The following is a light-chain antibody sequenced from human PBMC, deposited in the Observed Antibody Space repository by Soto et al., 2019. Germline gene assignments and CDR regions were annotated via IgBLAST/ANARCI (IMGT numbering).Light chain of an antibody. V-gene: IGKV1-39*01. CDR3: QHSYNAPIT. CDR1: QSISTY. CDR2: AAS. Sequence: IQMTQTPSSLSATVGDIVTITCRASQSISTYLNWYQQKPGKAPKLLVYAASSLQSGAPSRFSGSGSGTDFTLTISSLQPEDFAPYHCQHSYNAPITSGQGTRLEIK. J-gene: IGKJ5*01.